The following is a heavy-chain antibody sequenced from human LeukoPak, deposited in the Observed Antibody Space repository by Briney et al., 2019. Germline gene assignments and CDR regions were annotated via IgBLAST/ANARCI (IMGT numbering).Heavy chain of an antibody. Sequence: ASVKVSCKASGYTFTSYGISWVRQAPGQGLEWMGWISAYNGNTNYAQKLQGRVTMTTDTSTSTAYMELRSLRSDDTAVYYCARVILEAGTWMRWNYYFDDWGQGTLVTVSS. CDR3: ARVILEAGTWMRWNYYFDD. D-gene: IGHD6-19*01. CDR2: ISAYNGNT. J-gene: IGHJ4*02. V-gene: IGHV1-18*01. CDR1: GYTFTSYG.